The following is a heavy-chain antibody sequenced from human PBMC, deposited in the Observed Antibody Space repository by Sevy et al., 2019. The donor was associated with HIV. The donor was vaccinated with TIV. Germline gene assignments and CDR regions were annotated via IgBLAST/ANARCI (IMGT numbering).Heavy chain of an antibody. CDR2: IFPGDSDT. CDR3: ARARGIPHYYYGMDV. J-gene: IGHJ6*02. D-gene: IGHD1-26*01. V-gene: IGHV5-51*01. CDR1: GYSFTTYW. Sequence: GESLKISGKGSGYSFTTYWIGWVRQMPGKGLEWMGIIFPGDSDTRYSPSCQGQVTISADNSISTAYLQWSSLKASDTAMYYCARARGIPHYYYGMDVWGQGTTVTVSS.